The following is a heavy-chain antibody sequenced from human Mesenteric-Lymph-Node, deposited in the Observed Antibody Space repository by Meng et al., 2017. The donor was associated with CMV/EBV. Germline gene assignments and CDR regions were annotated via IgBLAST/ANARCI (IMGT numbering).Heavy chain of an antibody. CDR1: GGSVSTGSYY. Sequence: GSLRLSCTVSGGSVSTGSYYWSWIRQPPGKGLEWIGYMYYSGSTNYNPSLKSRVTISVDKSKNEFSLRLRSVTAADTAVYYCARLRCTSISCSITGPFYLDYWGQGSLVTVSS. J-gene: IGHJ4*02. CDR2: MYYSGST. V-gene: IGHV4-61*01. D-gene: IGHD2-2*01. CDR3: ARLRCTSISCSITGPFYLDY.